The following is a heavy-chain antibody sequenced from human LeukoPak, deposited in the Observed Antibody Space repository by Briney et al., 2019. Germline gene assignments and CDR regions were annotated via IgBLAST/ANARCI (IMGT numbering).Heavy chain of an antibody. CDR2: INAGNGNT. V-gene: IGHV1-3*01. CDR3: ARGLSDFWSGPTFDY. J-gene: IGHJ4*02. CDR1: GYTFTSYA. D-gene: IGHD3-3*01. Sequence: ASVKVSCKASGYTFTSYAMHWMRQAPGQRLEWMGWINAGNGNTKYSQKFQGRVTITRDTSASTAYMELSSLRSEDTAVYYCARGLSDFWSGPTFDYWGQGTLVTVSS.